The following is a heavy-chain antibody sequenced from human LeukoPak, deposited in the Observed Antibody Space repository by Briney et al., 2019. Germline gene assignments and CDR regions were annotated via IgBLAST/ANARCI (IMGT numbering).Heavy chain of an antibody. CDR2: ISPDGSAT. CDR1: GFTFSSYA. D-gene: IGHD3-9*01. J-gene: IGHJ4*02. CDR3: TRDFDAATGY. Sequence: GGSLRLSCAASGFTFSSYAMSWVRQAPGKGLVWVSRISPDGSATGYADSVRGRFTISRDNAKNTLYLQMNSLRAEGTAVYYCTRDFDAATGYWGQGTLVTVSS. V-gene: IGHV3-74*01.